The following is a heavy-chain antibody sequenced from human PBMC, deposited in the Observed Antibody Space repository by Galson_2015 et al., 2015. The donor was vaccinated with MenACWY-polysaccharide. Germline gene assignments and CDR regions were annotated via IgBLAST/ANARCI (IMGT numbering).Heavy chain of an antibody. CDR1: GFTFSSYE. Sequence: SLRLSCAVSGFTFSSYEVNWARQAPGKGLEWVSYISSSGSTIYYADSVKGRFTISRTNAKNSLSLQMNSLRAEDTAIYYCARDGGYLDAFDFWGQGTMVTVSS. D-gene: IGHD5-12*01. CDR3: ARDGGYLDAFDF. V-gene: IGHV3-48*03. CDR2: ISSSGSTI. J-gene: IGHJ3*01.